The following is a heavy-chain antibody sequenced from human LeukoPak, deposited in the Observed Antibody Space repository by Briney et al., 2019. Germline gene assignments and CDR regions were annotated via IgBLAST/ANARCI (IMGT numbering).Heavy chain of an antibody. V-gene: IGHV3-30-3*01. CDR1: GFTFSSHA. CDR3: ARDTAMVAGYLDH. Sequence: GGSLKLSCVISGFTFSSHAMHWVRQAPGKGLEWVAVISYDGGNTYYSDSVQGRFTISRDNSKNTLYLQMSSLRAEDTAIYYCARDTAMVAGYLDHWGQGTLVTVSS. D-gene: IGHD5-18*01. J-gene: IGHJ5*02. CDR2: ISYDGGNT.